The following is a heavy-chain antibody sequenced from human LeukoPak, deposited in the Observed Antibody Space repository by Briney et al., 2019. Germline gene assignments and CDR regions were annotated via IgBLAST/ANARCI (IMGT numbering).Heavy chain of an antibody. Sequence: GSLRLSCAASGFTFDDYGMNWLRHATGKGLEWVSCIYWYGGSVGYADSVKGRFTICRDNAKNSLYLKMNSLRVEDTALYYCVRSITMFQHWGQGTLVTVSS. J-gene: IGHJ1*01. CDR2: IYWYGGSV. CDR1: GFTFDDYG. D-gene: IGHD3-10*01. V-gene: IGHV3-20*04. CDR3: VRSITMFQH.